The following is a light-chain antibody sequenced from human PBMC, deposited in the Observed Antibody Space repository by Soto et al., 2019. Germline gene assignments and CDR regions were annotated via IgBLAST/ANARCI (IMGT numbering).Light chain of an antibody. CDR1: QSINNY. Sequence: DIQMTQSASSLSASAGDGVTITCRASQSINNYLNWYQHRHGEAPKLLIFGASSLQRGVPSRFSGTKSATDFTLTITSLQPEDFATYYCQQFYSAPITFGQGTRLEIK. CDR2: GAS. V-gene: IGKV1-39*01. CDR3: QQFYSAPIT. J-gene: IGKJ5*01.